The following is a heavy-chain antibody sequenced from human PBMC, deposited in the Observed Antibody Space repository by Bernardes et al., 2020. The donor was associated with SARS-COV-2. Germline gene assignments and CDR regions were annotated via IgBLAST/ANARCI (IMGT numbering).Heavy chain of an antibody. J-gene: IGHJ6*02. Sequence: GGSLRLSCAASGFTFSSYWMSWVRQAPGTGLAWVANIKQDGSEKYYVDSVKGRFTISRDNSKNSLYLQMNSLRAEDTAVYYCARDEGLAARPDLGYYYYGLDVWGQGTTVTVSS. D-gene: IGHD6-6*01. CDR2: IKQDGSEK. CDR3: ARDEGLAARPDLGYYYYGLDV. CDR1: GFTFSSYW. V-gene: IGHV3-7*03.